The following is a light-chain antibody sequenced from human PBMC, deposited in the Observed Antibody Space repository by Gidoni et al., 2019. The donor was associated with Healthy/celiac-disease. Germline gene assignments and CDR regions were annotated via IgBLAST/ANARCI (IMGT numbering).Light chain of an antibody. CDR1: SSDVGGYNY. Sequence: QSALTQPPSVSGPPGQSVTISCTGTSSDVGGYNYVSWYQQHPGKAPKLMIYDVSKRPSGVPDRFSGSKSGNTASLTISGLQAEDEADYYCCSYAGSCYVFGTGTKVTVL. CDR2: DVS. J-gene: IGLJ1*01. CDR3: CSYAGSCYV. V-gene: IGLV2-11*01.